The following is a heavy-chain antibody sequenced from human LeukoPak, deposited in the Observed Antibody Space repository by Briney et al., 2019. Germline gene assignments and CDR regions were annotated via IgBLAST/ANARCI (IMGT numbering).Heavy chain of an antibody. CDR1: GGSFSGYY. D-gene: IGHD2-2*01. V-gene: IGHV4-34*01. J-gene: IGHJ6*02. CDR2: INHSGST. Sequence: SETLSLTCAVYGGSFSGYYWSWIRQPPGKGLEWIGEINHSGSTNYNPSLKSRVTISVDTSKNQFSLKLSSVTAADTAVYYCARDRISPYCSSTSCPYSSSSRGMDVWGQGTTVTVSS. CDR3: ARDRISPYCSSTSCPYSSSSRGMDV.